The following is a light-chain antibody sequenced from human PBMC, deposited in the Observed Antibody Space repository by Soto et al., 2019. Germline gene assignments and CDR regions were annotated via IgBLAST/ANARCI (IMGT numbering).Light chain of an antibody. Sequence: EIVLTQSPGTLSLSPGERATLSCRASQSVRSSNLAWYQQKPGQAPRLLIYGASSRATGIPHRFSGSGSGTEFTLTISRLEPEDFAVYYCQQYGSSPSKFGQGTKVEIK. CDR2: GAS. CDR3: QQYGSSPSK. V-gene: IGKV3-20*01. CDR1: QSVRSSN. J-gene: IGKJ1*01.